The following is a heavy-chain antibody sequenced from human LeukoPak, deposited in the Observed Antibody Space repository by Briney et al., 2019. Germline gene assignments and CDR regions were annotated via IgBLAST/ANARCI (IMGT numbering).Heavy chain of an antibody. CDR2: IVVGSGNT. CDR1: GFTFTSSA. CDR3: AADLPGIAAAGYYYYGMDV. D-gene: IGHD6-25*01. V-gene: IGHV1-58*02. J-gene: IGHJ6*02. Sequence: SVKVSCKASGFTFTSSAMQWVRQARGQRLEWIGWIVVGSGNTNYAQKFQERVTITRDMSTSTAYMELSSLRSEDTAVYYCAADLPGIAAAGYYYYGMDVWGQGTTVTVSS.